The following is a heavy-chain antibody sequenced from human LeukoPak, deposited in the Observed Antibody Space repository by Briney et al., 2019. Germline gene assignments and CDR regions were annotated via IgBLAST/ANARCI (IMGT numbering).Heavy chain of an antibody. Sequence: SSETLSLTCTVSGGSISSYYWSWIRQPAGKGLEWIGRIYTSGSTNYNPSLKSRVTMSVDTSKNQFSLKLSSVTAADTAVYYCATDLFNYYYDSTQPSGYWGQGTLVTVSS. CDR1: GGSISSYY. D-gene: IGHD3-22*01. V-gene: IGHV4-4*07. CDR3: ATDLFNYYYDSTQPSGY. CDR2: IYTSGST. J-gene: IGHJ4*02.